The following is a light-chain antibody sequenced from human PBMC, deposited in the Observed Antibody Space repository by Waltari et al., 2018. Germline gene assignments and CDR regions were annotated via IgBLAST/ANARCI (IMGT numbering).Light chain of an antibody. J-gene: IGLJ3*02. CDR2: KTN. CDR1: SAPPSTTPY. CDR3: LVYMGSGIWV. V-gene: IGLV8-61*01. Sequence: QTVVTHEPSLSVSPGGAVTLTCPFSSAPPSTTPYVLWYQQSPGQTPRTLVYKTNIRSSGVPDRFSGSSLGNKAALIITGAQADDECDYYCLVYMGSGIWVFGGGTKLTVL.